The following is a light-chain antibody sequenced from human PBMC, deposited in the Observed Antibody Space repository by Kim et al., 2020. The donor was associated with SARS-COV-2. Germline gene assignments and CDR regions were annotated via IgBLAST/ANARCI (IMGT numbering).Light chain of an antibody. Sequence: DIQMTQSPSSLSASVGDRVTITCRASQSISSYLNWHQQKPGKAPKLLIYAASSLQTEVPSRFSGSGSGTDFTLTISSLQPEDFATYYCQQSYSAPLTFGGGTKVDIK. J-gene: IGKJ4*01. CDR2: AAS. V-gene: IGKV1-39*01. CDR1: QSISSY. CDR3: QQSYSAPLT.